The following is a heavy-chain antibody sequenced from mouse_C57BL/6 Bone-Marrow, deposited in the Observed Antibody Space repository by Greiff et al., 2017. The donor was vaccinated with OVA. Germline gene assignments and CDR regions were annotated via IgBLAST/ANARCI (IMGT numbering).Heavy chain of an antibody. CDR2: IDPSDSYT. CDR3: ARKGIYYYGSSLWYFDV. CDR1: GYTFTSYW. J-gene: IGHJ1*03. Sequence: QVQLQQPGAELVRPGTSVKLSCKASGYTFTSYWMHWVKQRPGQGLEWIGVIDPSDSYTNYNQKFKGKATLTVDTSSSTAYMPLSSLTSEDSAVYYCARKGIYYYGSSLWYFDVWGTGTTVTVSS. D-gene: IGHD1-1*01. V-gene: IGHV1-59*01.